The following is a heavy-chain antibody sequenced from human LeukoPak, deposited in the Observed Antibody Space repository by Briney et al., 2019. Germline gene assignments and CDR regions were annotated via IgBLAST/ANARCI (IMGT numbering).Heavy chain of an antibody. CDR1: GFTFSTYA. CDR2: ISSSGDRT. V-gene: IGHV3-23*01. J-gene: IGHJ4*02. D-gene: IGHD1-26*01. Sequence: GGSLRLSCAGSGFTFSTYAMSWVRQAPGKGLEWVSGISSSGDRTFCRDSVKGRFTISRDNSKNTLYLQLNSLRAEDTAAYHCAVRTRGSYFDYWGQGALVTVSS. CDR3: AVRTRGSYFDY.